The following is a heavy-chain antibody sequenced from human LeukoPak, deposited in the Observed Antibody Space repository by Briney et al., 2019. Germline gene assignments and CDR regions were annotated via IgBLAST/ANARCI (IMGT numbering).Heavy chain of an antibody. CDR3: ARGVRAYYYYMDV. D-gene: IGHD3-10*01. J-gene: IGHJ6*03. V-gene: IGHV1-69*05. CDR1: GGTFSSYA. CDR2: IIPIFGTA. Sequence: GASVKVSYKASGGTFSSYAISWVRQAAGQGLEWMGGIIPIFGTANYAQKFQGRVTITTDESTSTAYMELSSLRSEDTAVYYCARGVRAYYYYMDVWGKGTTVTVSS.